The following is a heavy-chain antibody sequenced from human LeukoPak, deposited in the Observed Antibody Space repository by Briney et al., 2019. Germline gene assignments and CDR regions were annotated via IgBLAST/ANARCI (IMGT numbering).Heavy chain of an antibody. D-gene: IGHD4-17*01. CDR3: AREHDYGDYHLDY. V-gene: IGHV4-34*01. CDR1: GGSFSGYY. Sequence: SETLSLTCAVYGGSFSGYYWSWIRQPPGKGLEWIGEINHSGSTNYNPSLKSRVTISVDTSKNHFSLKLSSVTAADTAVYYCAREHDYGDYHLDYWGQGTLVTVSS. CDR2: INHSGST. J-gene: IGHJ4*02.